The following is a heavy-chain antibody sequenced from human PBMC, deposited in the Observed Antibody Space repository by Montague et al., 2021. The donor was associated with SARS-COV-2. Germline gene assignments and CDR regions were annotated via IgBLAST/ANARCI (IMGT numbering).Heavy chain of an antibody. CDR2: INYSGST. CDR1: GGSISSYY. CDR3: AGGFDP. V-gene: IGHV4-59*01. J-gene: IGHJ5*02. Sequence: SETLSLTCTVSGGSISSYYWSWIRQPPGKGLEWIGYINYSGSTNYNPSPKSRVTISVDTSKNQFSLKLSSATAADTAVYYCAGGFDPWGQGTLVTVSS.